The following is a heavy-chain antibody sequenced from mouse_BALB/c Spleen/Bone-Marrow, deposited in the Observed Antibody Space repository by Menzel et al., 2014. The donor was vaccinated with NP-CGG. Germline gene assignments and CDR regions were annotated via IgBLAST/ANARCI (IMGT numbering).Heavy chain of an antibody. V-gene: IGHV1-39*01. J-gene: IGHJ1*01. CDR2: IDLYYGGT. CDR1: GNSFTANN. Sequence: LVESGPELGKPGASVKISCKASGNSFTANNMNWVKQSNGKSLEWIGNIDLYYGGTSYNQKFKGKATLTVDKSSSTAYMQLKSLTSEDSAVYYCARSRYDGTYWYFDVWGAGTTVTVSS. D-gene: IGHD2-14*01. CDR3: ARSRYDGTYWYFDV.